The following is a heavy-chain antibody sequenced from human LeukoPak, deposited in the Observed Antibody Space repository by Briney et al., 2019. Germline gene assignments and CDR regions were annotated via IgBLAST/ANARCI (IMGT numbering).Heavy chain of an antibody. V-gene: IGHV4-39*01. J-gene: IGHJ6*03. CDR2: IYYSGST. CDR1: GDSISSSSYY. CDR3: ARTLGYCSGGSCLYYYYYYMDV. D-gene: IGHD2-15*01. Sequence: SETLSLTCTVSGDSISSSSYYWGWIRQPPGMGLEWIGSIYYSGSTYYNPSRKSRVTISVDTSKNQFSLKLSSVTAADTAVYYCARTLGYCSGGSCLYYYYYYMDVWGKGTTVTVSS.